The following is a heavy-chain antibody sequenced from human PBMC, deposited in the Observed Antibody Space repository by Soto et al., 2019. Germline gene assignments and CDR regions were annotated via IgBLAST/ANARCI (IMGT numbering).Heavy chain of an antibody. D-gene: IGHD2-2*01. CDR3: ARDRGDCSSVSCYGSFYYGMDV. CDR2: IYSGGST. V-gene: IGHV3-53*01. J-gene: IGHJ6*02. Sequence: PGGSLRLSCAASGFIVSSHYMSWVRQAPGKGLEWVSAIYSGGSTYYTDSVEGRFTISRDVSKNILYLQMNSLRADDTAVYYCARDRGDCSSVSCYGSFYYGMDVWGQGTTVTAP. CDR1: GFIVSSHY.